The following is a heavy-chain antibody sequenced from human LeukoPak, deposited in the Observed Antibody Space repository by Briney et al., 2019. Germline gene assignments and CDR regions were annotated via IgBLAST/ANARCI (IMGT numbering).Heavy chain of an antibody. D-gene: IGHD1/OR15-1a*01. V-gene: IGHV4-34*01. CDR1: GGSFSGYY. J-gene: IGHJ4*02. CDR3: ARVSGLNNFDY. CDR2: INHSGST. Sequence: PSETLSLTCAVYGGSFSGYYWSWIRQPPGKGLEWIGEINHSGSTNYNPSLKSRVTISVDTSKNQFPLKLRSLTAADTAVYYCARVSGLNNFDYWGQGTLVTVSS.